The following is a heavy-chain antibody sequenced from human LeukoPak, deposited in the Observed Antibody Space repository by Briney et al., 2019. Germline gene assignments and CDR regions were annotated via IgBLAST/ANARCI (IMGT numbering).Heavy chain of an antibody. Sequence: ASVKVSCKTSGYTFTGYYMHWVRQAPGQGLEWMGWINPNSGGTNYAQKFQGRVTMTRDTSISTAYMVLNRLRSDDTAVYYCAREYYYGSGNYYNRIDYWGQGTLVTVSS. D-gene: IGHD3-10*01. V-gene: IGHV1-2*02. J-gene: IGHJ4*02. CDR1: GYTFTGYY. CDR3: AREYYYGSGNYYNRIDY. CDR2: INPNSGGT.